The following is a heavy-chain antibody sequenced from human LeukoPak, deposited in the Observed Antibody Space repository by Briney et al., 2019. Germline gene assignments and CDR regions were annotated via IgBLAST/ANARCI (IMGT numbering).Heavy chain of an antibody. CDR1: GYTFTSYA. CDR2: INPNSGGT. V-gene: IGHV1-2*02. Sequence: ASVKVSCKASGYTFTSYAMNWVRQAPGQGLEWMGWINPNSGGTNYAQKFQGRVTMTRDTSISTAYMELSRLRSDDTAVYYCARGSIAEYSSGWYDYWGQGTLVTVSS. D-gene: IGHD6-19*01. J-gene: IGHJ4*02. CDR3: ARGSIAEYSSGWYDY.